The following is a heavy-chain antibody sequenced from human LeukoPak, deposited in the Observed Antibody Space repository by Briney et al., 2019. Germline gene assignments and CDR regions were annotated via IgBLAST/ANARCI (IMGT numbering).Heavy chain of an antibody. V-gene: IGHV4-34*01. D-gene: IGHD2-21*02. CDR1: GGSFSGYY. CDR2: INHSGST. CDR3: ARSGVTALSWVDP. Sequence: SETLSLTCVVYGGSFSGYYWSWIRQPPGKGLEWIGEINHSGSTNYNPSLKSRVTISVDTSKNQFSLKLSSVTAADTAVYYCARSGVTALSWVDPWGQGTLVTVSS. J-gene: IGHJ5*02.